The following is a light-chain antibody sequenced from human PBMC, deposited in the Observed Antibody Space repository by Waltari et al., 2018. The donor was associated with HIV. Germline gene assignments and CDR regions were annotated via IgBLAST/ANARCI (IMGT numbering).Light chain of an antibody. J-gene: IGLJ3*02. V-gene: IGLV1-47*01. CDR2: RNY. CDR3: AAWDDSLSGVV. Sequence: QSVLTQPPSASGTPGQRVTIPSSGSSSNLGINYIYWYQQLPGTAPKLLIFRNYQRPSGVPDRFSGSKSGTSASLAISGLRSEDEADYYCAAWDDSLSGVVFGEGTKLTVL. CDR1: SSNLGINY.